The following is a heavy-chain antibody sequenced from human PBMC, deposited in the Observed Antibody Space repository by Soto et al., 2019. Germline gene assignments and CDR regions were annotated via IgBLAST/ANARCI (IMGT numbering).Heavy chain of an antibody. V-gene: IGHV1-69*01. CDR3: ASAPGLDVVVVAATPVWFDP. CDR1: GGTFSSYA. D-gene: IGHD2-15*01. J-gene: IGHJ5*02. CDR2: IIPIFGTA. Sequence: QVQLVQSGAEVKKPGSSVKVSCKAYGGTFSSYAISWVRQSPGQGLEWMGGIIPIFGTANYAQKFQGRVTITADESTSTSYMELSSLRSEDTAVYYCASAPGLDVVVVAATPVWFDPWGQGTLVTVSS.